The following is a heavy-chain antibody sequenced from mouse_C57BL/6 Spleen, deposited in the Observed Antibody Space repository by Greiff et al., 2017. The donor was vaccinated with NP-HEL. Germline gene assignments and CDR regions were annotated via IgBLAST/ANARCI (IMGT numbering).Heavy chain of an antibody. CDR2: IYPGDGDT. CDR1: GYAFSSSW. Sequence: VKLMESGPELVKPGASVKISCKASGYAFSSSWMNWVKQRPGKGLEWIGRIYPGDGDTNYNGKFKGKATLTADKSSSTAYMQLSSLTSEDSAVYFCASEIYDGYYAWFAYWGQGTLVTVSA. J-gene: IGHJ3*01. D-gene: IGHD2-3*01. V-gene: IGHV1-82*01. CDR3: ASEIYDGYYAWFAY.